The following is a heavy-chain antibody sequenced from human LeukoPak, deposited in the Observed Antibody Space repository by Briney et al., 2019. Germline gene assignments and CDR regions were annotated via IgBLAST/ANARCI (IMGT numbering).Heavy chain of an antibody. J-gene: IGHJ6*02. V-gene: IGHV4-39*07. D-gene: IGHD3-10*01. CDR2: IYYSGST. CDR3: AGRYGSGSYYNLHYYGMDV. Sequence: SETLSLTCTVSGGSISSSSYYWGWIRQPPGKGLEWIGSIYYSGSTYYNPSLKSRVTISVDTSKNQFSLKLSSVTAADTAVYYCAGRYGSGSYYNLHYYGMDVWGQGTTVTVSS. CDR1: GGSISSSSYY.